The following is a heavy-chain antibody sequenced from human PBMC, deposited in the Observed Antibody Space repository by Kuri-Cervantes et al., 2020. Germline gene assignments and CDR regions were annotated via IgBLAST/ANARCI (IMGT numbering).Heavy chain of an antibody. CDR2: SNAGNGNT. V-gene: IGHV1-3*02. Sequence: ASVKVSCKASGYTFTSYAMHWVRQAPGQRLEWMGWSNAGNGNTKYSQEFQGRVTITRDTSASTAYMELSSLRSEDMAVYYCARASPTSRRWLRSEVYYFDYWGQGTLVTVSS. J-gene: IGHJ4*02. CDR3: ARASPTSRRWLRSEVYYFDY. CDR1: GYTFTSYA. D-gene: IGHD5-12*01.